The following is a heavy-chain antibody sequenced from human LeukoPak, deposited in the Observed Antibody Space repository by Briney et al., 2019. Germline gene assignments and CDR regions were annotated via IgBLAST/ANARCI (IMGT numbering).Heavy chain of an antibody. CDR2: IWYDGSNK. Sequence: PGGSLRLSCAASGFTLSSYGMHWVRQAPGKGLEWVAVIWYDGSNKYYADSVKGRFTISRDNSKNTLYLQMNSLRAEDTAVYYCARDGSSYYDSSWFDYWGQGTLATVSS. CDR1: GFTLSSYG. J-gene: IGHJ4*02. V-gene: IGHV3-33*01. D-gene: IGHD3-22*01. CDR3: ARDGSSYYDSSWFDY.